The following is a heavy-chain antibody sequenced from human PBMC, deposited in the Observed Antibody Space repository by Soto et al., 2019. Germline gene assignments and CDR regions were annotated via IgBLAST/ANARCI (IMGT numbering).Heavy chain of an antibody. D-gene: IGHD3-10*01. CDR1: GGSISSSSYY. CDR2: IYYSGST. Sequence: QLQLQESGPGLVKPSETLSLTCTVSGGSISSSSYYWGWIRQPPGKGLEWIGSIYYSGSTYYNPSLKSRVTISVDTSKNQFSLKLSSVTAADTAVYYCANLWFGEPNRGYFDYWGQGTLVTVSS. V-gene: IGHV4-39*01. CDR3: ANLWFGEPNRGYFDY. J-gene: IGHJ4*02.